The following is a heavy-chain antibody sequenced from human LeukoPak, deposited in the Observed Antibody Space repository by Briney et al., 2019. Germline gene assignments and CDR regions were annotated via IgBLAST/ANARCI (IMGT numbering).Heavy chain of an antibody. CDR2: INPNSGGT. D-gene: IGHD6-19*01. V-gene: IGHV1-2*02. CDR1: GYTFTVYY. Sequence: GASVTVSCKASGYTFTVYYMHWVRQAPGQGVEWMGWINPNSGGTNYAQKFQGRVTMTRDTSISTAYMELSRLRSDDTAMYYCARSSGWKYNIDYWGQGTLVTVSS. J-gene: IGHJ4*02. CDR3: ARSSGWKYNIDY.